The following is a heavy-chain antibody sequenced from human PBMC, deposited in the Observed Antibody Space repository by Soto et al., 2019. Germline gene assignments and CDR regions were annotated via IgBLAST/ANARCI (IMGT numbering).Heavy chain of an antibody. CDR3: ARGRRDYDILTGYYYYGMDV. CDR1: GGTFSSYT. D-gene: IGHD3-9*01. Sequence: ASVKVSCKASGGTFSSYTISWVRQAPGQGLEWMGWINPNSGSTNYAQKFQGRVTMTRDTSISTAYMELSRLRSDDTAVYYCARGRRDYDILTGYYYYGMDVWGQGTTVTVSS. CDR2: INPNSGST. V-gene: IGHV1-2*02. J-gene: IGHJ6*02.